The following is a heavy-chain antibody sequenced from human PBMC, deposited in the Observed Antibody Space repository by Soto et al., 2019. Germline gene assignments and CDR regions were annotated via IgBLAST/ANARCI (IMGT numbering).Heavy chain of an antibody. CDR3: ARPPLYSNGGYFDS. CDR2: TSNNGDRT. J-gene: IGHJ4*02. V-gene: IGHV3-23*01. CDR1: GFTFADHA. D-gene: IGHD6-19*01. Sequence: WGSLRLPCAVSGFTFADHAMTFFRHSPGKWLEWVSTTSNNGDRTFYADSVKGRFTVSTDRTNNTLYLQMNSLRADDTAVYLCARPPLYSNGGYFDSWGQGTLVTVSS.